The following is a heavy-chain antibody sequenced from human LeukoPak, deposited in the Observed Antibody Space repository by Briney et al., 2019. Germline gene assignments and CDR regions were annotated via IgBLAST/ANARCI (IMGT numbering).Heavy chain of an antibody. J-gene: IGHJ4*02. Sequence: GGSLRLSCAASGFTFSDYYMTWIRQAPGKGLEWVSYISSSGNTIYYADSVKGRFTSSRDHAKNSLSLQMNSLRAEDTAVYYCARGLKNNYGYFDHWRQGTLVTVSS. V-gene: IGHV3-11*01. CDR2: ISSSGNTI. D-gene: IGHD5-18*01. CDR3: ARGLKNNYGYFDH. CDR1: GFTFSDYY.